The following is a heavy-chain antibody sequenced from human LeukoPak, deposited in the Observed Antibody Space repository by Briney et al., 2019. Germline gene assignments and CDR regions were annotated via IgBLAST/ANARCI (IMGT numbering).Heavy chain of an antibody. V-gene: IGHV1-2*02. CDR2: INPNSGGT. CDR3: VRVRKFYYGSGGYPDAFDI. CDR1: GYTFTGYY. D-gene: IGHD3-10*01. J-gene: IGHJ3*02. Sequence: GASVKVSCKASGYTFTGYYMHWVRQAPGQGPEWMGWINPNSGGTNYPQNFQGRVTMTRDTSISIAYMELSRLRSDDTAVYYCVRVRKFYYGSGGYPDAFDIWGQGTMVTVSS.